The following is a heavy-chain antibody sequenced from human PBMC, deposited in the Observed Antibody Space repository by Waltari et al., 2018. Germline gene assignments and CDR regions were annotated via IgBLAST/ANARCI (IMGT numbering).Heavy chain of an antibody. CDR2: ISSSSSYI. V-gene: IGHV3-21*01. Sequence: EVQLVESGGGLVKPGGSLRLSWAASGFTFSSYSMNWVRQAPGKGLEWVSSISSSSSYIYYADSVKGRFTISRDNAKNSLYLQMNSLRAEDTAVYYCARDRGTAYYYYYMDVWGKGTTVTVSS. CDR1: GFTFSSYS. CDR3: ARDRGTAYYYYYMDV. D-gene: IGHD3-10*01. J-gene: IGHJ6*03.